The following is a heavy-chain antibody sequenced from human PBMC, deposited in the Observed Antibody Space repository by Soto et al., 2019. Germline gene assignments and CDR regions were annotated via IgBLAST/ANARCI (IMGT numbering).Heavy chain of an antibody. CDR1: GGSISSGGYY. D-gene: IGHD3-16*01. J-gene: IGHJ6*02. Sequence: QVQLQESGPGLVKPSQTLSLTCTVSGGSISSGGYYWSWIRQHPGKGLEWIGYIYYSGSTYYTPSLKSGFTISVATSKNQSSLKWGSVTAADTAVYYWARVSGRITMAVWGQGTTVTVSS. V-gene: IGHV4-31*03. CDR2: IYYSGST. CDR3: ARVSGRITMAV.